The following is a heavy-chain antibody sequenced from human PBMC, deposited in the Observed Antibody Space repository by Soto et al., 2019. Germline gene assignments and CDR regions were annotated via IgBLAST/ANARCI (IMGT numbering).Heavy chain of an antibody. Sequence: QVQLVQSGAEVKTPGASVKVSCKASGYTFATYDINWVRQAPGQGLEWMGWMNPNSGNTGYAQKFQGRPTVTRDTALSVAHMELSSLRNEDTAVYYCARSDGYNFNWLDSWGQGTLVTVSA. V-gene: IGHV1-8*01. D-gene: IGHD2-21*01. CDR1: GYTFATYD. CDR2: MNPNSGNT. CDR3: ARSDGYNFNWLDS. J-gene: IGHJ5*01.